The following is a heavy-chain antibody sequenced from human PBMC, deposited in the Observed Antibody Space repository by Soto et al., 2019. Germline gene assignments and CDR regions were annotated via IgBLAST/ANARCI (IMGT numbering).Heavy chain of an antibody. CDR3: ARGQRYCSSTSCYRDAFDI. Sequence: SETLSLTCTVSGGSISSGGYYWSWIRQHPGKGLEWIGYIYYSGSTYYNPSLKGRVTISVDTSKNQFSLKLSSVTAADTAVYYCARGQRYCSSTSCYRDAFDIWGQGTMVTVSS. CDR1: GGSISSGGYY. V-gene: IGHV4-31*03. CDR2: IYYSGST. J-gene: IGHJ3*02. D-gene: IGHD2-2*01.